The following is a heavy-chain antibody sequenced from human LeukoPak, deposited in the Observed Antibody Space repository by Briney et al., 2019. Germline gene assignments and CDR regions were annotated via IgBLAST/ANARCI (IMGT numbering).Heavy chain of an antibody. D-gene: IGHD3/OR15-3a*01. V-gene: IGHV3-53*01. Sequence: PWGSLRLSCAASGFTVNNNYMSWVGQAPGKGLEWVSGIYSGGSTYYADSVKGRFTISRDNSKNTLYLQMNSLRAEDTAVYYCARAGLVYYFDYWGQGTLVTVTS. CDR1: GFTVNNNY. J-gene: IGHJ4*02. CDR2: IYSGGST. CDR3: ARAGLVYYFDY.